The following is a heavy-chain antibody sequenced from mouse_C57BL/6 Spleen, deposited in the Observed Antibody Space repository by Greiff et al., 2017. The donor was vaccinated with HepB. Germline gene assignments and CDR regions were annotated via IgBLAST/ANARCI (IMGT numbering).Heavy chain of an antibody. D-gene: IGHD3-1*01. CDR1: GFNIKDDY. Sequence: EVQLQQSGAELVRPGASVKLSCTASGFNIKDDYMHWVKQRPEQGLEWIGWIDPENGDTEYASKFQGKATITADTSSNTAYLQLSSLTSEDTAVYYCTGPRYFDVWGTGTTVTVSS. CDR2: IDPENGDT. J-gene: IGHJ1*03. CDR3: TGPRYFDV. V-gene: IGHV14-4*01.